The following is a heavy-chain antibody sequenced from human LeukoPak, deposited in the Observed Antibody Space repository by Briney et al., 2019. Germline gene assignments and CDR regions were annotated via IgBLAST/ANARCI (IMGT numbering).Heavy chain of an antibody. D-gene: IGHD6-19*01. CDR3: TGDRDGSGWYYFDY. V-gene: IGHV3-49*03. Sequence: GGSLRLSCTASGFTFGDYAMSWFRQAPGKGLEWVGFIRSKTYGGTTDYAASVKGRFTISRDDSKTIAYLQMNSLKTEDTAFYYCTGDRDGSGWYYFDYWGQGTLVTVSS. J-gene: IGHJ4*02. CDR2: IRSKTYGGTT. CDR1: GFTFGDYA.